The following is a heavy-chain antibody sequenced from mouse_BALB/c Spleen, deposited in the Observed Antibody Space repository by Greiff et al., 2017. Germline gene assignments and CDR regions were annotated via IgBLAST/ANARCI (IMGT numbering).Heavy chain of an antibody. CDR2: ISYSGST. V-gene: IGHV3-2*02. CDR1: GYSITSDYA. J-gene: IGHJ2*01. D-gene: IGHD2-4*01. CDR3: ARFYYDSTGGFDY. Sequence: EVQLQQSGPGLVKPSQSLSLTCTVTGYSITSDYAWNWIRQFPGNKLEWMGYISYSGSTSYNPSLKSRISITRDTSKNQFFLQLNSVTTEDTATYYCARFYYDSTGGFDYWGQGTTLTVSS.